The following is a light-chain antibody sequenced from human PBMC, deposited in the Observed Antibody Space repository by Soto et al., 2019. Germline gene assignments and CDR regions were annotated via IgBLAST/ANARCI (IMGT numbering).Light chain of an antibody. V-gene: IGKV3-20*01. CDR1: QSVSSRN. Sequence: EIVSTQSPGTLSLSPGERATLSCRASQSVSSRNLAWYQQKPGQAPRLLISGASTRATGIPDRFSGSGSGTDFTLTISGLEPEDFAVYYCQQYGNSRWTFGQGTKVEIK. J-gene: IGKJ1*01. CDR3: QQYGNSRWT. CDR2: GAS.